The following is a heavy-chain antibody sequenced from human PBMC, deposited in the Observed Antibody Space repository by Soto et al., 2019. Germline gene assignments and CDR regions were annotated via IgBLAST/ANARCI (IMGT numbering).Heavy chain of an antibody. D-gene: IGHD2-8*01. CDR3: TTIVLLFYATAPASNFDV. CDR1: GFSVSNAW. Sequence: GGSLRLSCAASGFSVSNAWVSWVRQAPGKGLEWLGQIKSKKDSGTTDYAAPVKGRFIISRDDSENTLYLQMNNMKTEATAVYYCTTIVLLFYATAPASNFDVWGQGTMVIVSS. J-gene: IGHJ3*01. V-gene: IGHV3-15*01. CDR2: IKSKKDSGTT.